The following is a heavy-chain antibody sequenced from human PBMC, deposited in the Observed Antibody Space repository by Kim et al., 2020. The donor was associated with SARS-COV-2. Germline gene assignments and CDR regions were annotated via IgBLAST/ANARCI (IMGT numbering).Heavy chain of an antibody. J-gene: IGHJ4*02. D-gene: IGHD2-15*01. CDR3: ARDRGDIVVVVAATLQFDY. CDR2: ISYDGSNK. V-gene: IGHV3-30*04. Sequence: GGSLRLSCAASGFTFSSYAMHWVRQAPGKGLEWVAVISYDGSNKYYADSVKGRFTISRDNSKNTLYLQMNSLRAEDTAVYYCARDRGDIVVVVAATLQFDYWGQGTLVTVS. CDR1: GFTFSSYA.